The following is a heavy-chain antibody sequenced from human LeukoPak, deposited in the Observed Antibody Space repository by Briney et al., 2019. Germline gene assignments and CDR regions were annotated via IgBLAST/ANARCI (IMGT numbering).Heavy chain of an antibody. CDR3: ARDNQGCSSTSCYGGGGGDY. V-gene: IGHV1-46*01. D-gene: IGHD2-2*01. J-gene: IGHJ4*02. CDR2: INPSGGST. CDR1: GGTFSSYY. Sequence: ASVKVSCKASGGTFSSYYMHWVRQAPGQGLEWMGIINPSGGSTSYAQKFQGRVTMTRDTSTSTVYMELSSLRSEDTAVYYCARDNQGCSSTSCYGGGGGDYWGQGTLVTVSS.